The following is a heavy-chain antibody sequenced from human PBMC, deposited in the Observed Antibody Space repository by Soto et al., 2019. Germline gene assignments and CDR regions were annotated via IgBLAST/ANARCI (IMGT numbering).Heavy chain of an antibody. CDR3: AKDPGQWELLYYFDY. D-gene: IGHD1-26*01. CDR1: GFTFSSYG. V-gene: IGHV3-30*18. J-gene: IGHJ4*02. CDR2: ISYDGSNR. Sequence: QVQLVESGGGVVQPGRSLRLSCAASGFTFSSYGMHWVRQAPGKGLEWVAVISYDGSNRYYADSVKGRFTISRDNSKNTLYLQMNSLRAEDTAVYYCAKDPGQWELLYYFDYWGQGTLVTVSS.